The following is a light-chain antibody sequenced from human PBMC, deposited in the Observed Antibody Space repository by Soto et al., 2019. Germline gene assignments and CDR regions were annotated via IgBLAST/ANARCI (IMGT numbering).Light chain of an antibody. CDR2: DVN. V-gene: IGLV2-14*03. J-gene: IGLJ2*01. CDR3: CSYTTSGSVV. Sequence: QSVLTQPASVSGSPGQSIAIACIGTSSDVGAYNYVSWYQQHPGKAPKLVIYDVNNRPSGVSNRFSGSKSGNTASLTISGLQAEDEADYDCCSYTTSGSVVFGGGTKLTVL. CDR1: SSDVGAYNY.